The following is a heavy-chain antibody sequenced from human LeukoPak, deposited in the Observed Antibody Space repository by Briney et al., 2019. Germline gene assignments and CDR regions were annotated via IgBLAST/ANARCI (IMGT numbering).Heavy chain of an antibody. CDR2: ISSGSSYI. D-gene: IGHD3-10*01. CDR3: ARVVTYGSGSYPDY. J-gene: IGHJ4*02. V-gene: IGHV3-21*01. Sequence: KPGGSLRLSCAASGFTFSSYWMSWVRQAPGKGLEWVSSISSGSSYIYYADSVKGRFTISRDNAKNSLYLQMNSLRAEDTAVYYCARVVTYGSGSYPDYWGQGTLVTVSS. CDR1: GFTFSSYW.